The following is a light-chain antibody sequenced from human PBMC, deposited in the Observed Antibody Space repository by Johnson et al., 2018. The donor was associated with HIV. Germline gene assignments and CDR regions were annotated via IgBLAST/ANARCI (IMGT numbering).Light chain of an antibody. V-gene: IGLV1-51*01. CDR2: DTI. J-gene: IGLJ1*01. CDR3: GTWDTSRRAYV. Sequence: QSVLTQPPSVSAAPGQKVTISCSGSSSNIGSHYVSWYQQVPGTAPRLVIYDTIKRHSGIPDRFSGSKSGTSATLGITGLQTGAEADYYCGTWDTSRRAYVFGSGTKGTVL. CDR1: SSNIGSHY.